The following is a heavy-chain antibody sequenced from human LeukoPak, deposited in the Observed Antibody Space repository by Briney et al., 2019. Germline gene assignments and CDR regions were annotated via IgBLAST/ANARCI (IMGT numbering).Heavy chain of an antibody. Sequence: GGSLRLSCAASGFTFSCYGMSWVRQAPEKGLEWVSTISGSGGSTYYADSVKGRFTISRDNSKNTLYLQMNSLRAEDTAVYYCAKDGDYTDYFDHWGQGTLVTVSS. CDR3: AKDGDYTDYFDH. D-gene: IGHD2-21*01. J-gene: IGHJ4*02. CDR2: ISGSGGST. V-gene: IGHV3-23*01. CDR1: GFTFSCYG.